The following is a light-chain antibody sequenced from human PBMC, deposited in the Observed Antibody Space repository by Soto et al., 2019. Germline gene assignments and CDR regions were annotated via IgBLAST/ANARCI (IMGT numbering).Light chain of an antibody. V-gene: IGKV3-15*01. J-gene: IGKJ5*01. CDR2: GAS. Sequence: SPATLSMSPGERATLSCRASQSISINLAWYQQKPGQAPRLLIYGASARATDVPARFSGSGSGTEFTLTISSLQSEDFAVYYCQHYNDWLITFGQGTRLEIK. CDR1: QSISIN. CDR3: QHYNDWLIT.